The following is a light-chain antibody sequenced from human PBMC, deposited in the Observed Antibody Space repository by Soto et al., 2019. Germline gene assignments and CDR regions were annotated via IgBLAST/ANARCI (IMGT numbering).Light chain of an antibody. Sequence: DIQMTQSPSSLSASVGDRVTITCRASQSISRYLNWYQQKPGKAPKLLIYAASSLQSGVPSRFSGSGSGTDFTLTISRLQLEDFATYYCQQSYSTLPMYTFGQGTKLEIK. V-gene: IGKV1-39*01. CDR2: AAS. J-gene: IGKJ2*01. CDR1: QSISRY. CDR3: QQSYSTLPMYT.